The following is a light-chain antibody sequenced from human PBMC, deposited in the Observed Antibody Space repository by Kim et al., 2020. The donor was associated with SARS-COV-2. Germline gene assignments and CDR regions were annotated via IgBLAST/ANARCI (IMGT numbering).Light chain of an antibody. CDR1: SSNIGSNY. CDR2: KNN. CDR3: AAWDDRLSGRV. J-gene: IGLJ1*01. V-gene: IGLV1-47*01. Sequence: ELTQPPSASGTPGQRVTISCSGSSSNIGSNYVYWYQQLPGTAPKLLISKNNQRPSGVPDRFSGSKSGTSASLAIGGLRSEDEADYYCAAWDDRLSGRVFGTGTKVTVL.